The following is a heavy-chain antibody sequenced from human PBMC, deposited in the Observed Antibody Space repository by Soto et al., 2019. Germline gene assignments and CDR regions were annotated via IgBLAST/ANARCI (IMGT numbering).Heavy chain of an antibody. Sequence: QVHLVESGGGVVQPGRSLTLSCAASGFTFSTYTMHWVRQAPGKGMEWVAVTSYDGSKKFYADSVKGRFTISRDNSKNTLFLQMNSLRVEDTAVYYWARVSGFYYYHMDVWGQGTTVTVSS. CDR1: GFTFSTYT. D-gene: IGHD3-3*01. V-gene: IGHV3-30-3*01. J-gene: IGHJ6*02. CDR2: TSYDGSKK. CDR3: ARVSGFYYYHMDV.